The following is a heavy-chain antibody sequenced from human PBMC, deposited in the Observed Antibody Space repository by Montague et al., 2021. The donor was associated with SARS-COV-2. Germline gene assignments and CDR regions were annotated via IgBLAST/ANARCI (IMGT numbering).Heavy chain of an antibody. Sequence: SLRLSCAASGFTFSSYGMNWVRQAPGKGLEWVSYISSSGSTIYYADSVKGRFTISRDNAKNSLYLQMNSLRAEDTAVYYCARAGDFGYGSGSYAGGFDYWGQGTLVTVSS. D-gene: IGHD3-10*01. CDR2: ISSSGSTI. CDR1: GFTFSSYG. V-gene: IGHV3-48*03. J-gene: IGHJ4*02. CDR3: ARAGDFGYGSGSYAGGFDY.